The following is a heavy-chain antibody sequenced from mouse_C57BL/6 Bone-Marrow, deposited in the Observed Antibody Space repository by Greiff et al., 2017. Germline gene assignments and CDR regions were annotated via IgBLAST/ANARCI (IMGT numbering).Heavy chain of an antibody. CDR3: ARSSRIYYHAMGY. V-gene: IGHV1-80*01. D-gene: IGHD2-1*01. CDR1: GYAFSSYW. CDR2: IYPGDGDT. J-gene: IGHJ4*01. Sequence: QVQLQQSGAELVMPGASVKISCKASGYAFSSYWMNWVKQRPGKGLEWIGQIYPGDGDTNYNGKFKGKATLTADKSSSTAYMQLSSLTSEDSAFYFCARSSRIYYHAMGYGGQGTSVTVTS.